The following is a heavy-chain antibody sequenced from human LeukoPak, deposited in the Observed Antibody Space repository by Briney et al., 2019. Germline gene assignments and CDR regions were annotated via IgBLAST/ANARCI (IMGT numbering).Heavy chain of an antibody. CDR1: GFTFSNYW. CDR3: AKDRRLAAFDY. CDR2: ITGRGENI. J-gene: IGHJ4*02. V-gene: IGHV3-23*01. D-gene: IGHD6-25*01. Sequence: PGGSLRLSCAASGFTFSNYWMTWVRQAPGKGLEWVSGITGRGENIYYAGSVKGRFTISRDNSKNTLYLQMNSLRAEDTAVYYCAKDRRLAAFDYGGQGTLVTVSS.